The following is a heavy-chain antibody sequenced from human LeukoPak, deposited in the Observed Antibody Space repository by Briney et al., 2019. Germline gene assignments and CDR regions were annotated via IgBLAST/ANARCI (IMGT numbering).Heavy chain of an antibody. CDR1: GGSFSGYY. Sequence: KTSETLSLTCAVYGGSFSGYYWSWIRQPPGKGLEWIGYIYYSGSTNYNPSLKSRVTISVDTSKNQFSLKLSSVTAADTAVYYCARALRVGATRGFDYWGQGTLVTVSS. CDR3: ARALRVGATRGFDY. J-gene: IGHJ4*02. V-gene: IGHV4-59*01. D-gene: IGHD1-26*01. CDR2: IYYSGST.